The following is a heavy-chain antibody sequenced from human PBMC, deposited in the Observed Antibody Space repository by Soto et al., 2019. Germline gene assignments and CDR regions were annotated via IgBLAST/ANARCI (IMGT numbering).Heavy chain of an antibody. Sequence: PSETLSLTCTVSGGSISSSSYYWGWIRQPPGKGLEWIGSIYYSGSTYYNPSLKSRVTISVDTSKNQFSLKLSSVTAADTAVYYCARASYYYDSSGLIWGQGTMVTVSS. CDR1: GGSISSSSYY. V-gene: IGHV4-39*01. CDR3: ARASYYYDSSGLI. CDR2: IYYSGST. D-gene: IGHD3-22*01. J-gene: IGHJ3*02.